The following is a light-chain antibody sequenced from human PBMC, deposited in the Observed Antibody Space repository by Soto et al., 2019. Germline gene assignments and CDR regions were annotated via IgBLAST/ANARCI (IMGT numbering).Light chain of an antibody. CDR1: SSDVGSYTL. V-gene: IGLV2-23*02. CDR3: CSYAGLTTFEV. Sequence: QSALTQPASVSGSPGQSITISCTGTSSDVGSYTLVSWYQQHPGRAPKLMIYEVTKRPSGVSDRFSASKSGNTASLTISGLQAEDDADYYCCSYAGLTTFEVFGTGTKVTVL. CDR2: EVT. J-gene: IGLJ1*01.